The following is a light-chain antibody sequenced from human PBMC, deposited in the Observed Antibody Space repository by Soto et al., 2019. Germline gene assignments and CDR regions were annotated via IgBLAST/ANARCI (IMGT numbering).Light chain of an antibody. J-gene: IGKJ1*01. CDR3: QHMRT. CDR2: DAS. V-gene: IGKV1-5*01. CDR1: QNINNW. Sequence: DIQMTQSPSTLSASIGDRVTITCRASQNINNWIAWYQQKPGKAPKFLIYDASTLESGVPSRFSGSGFGTEFSLTISSLQPDDFGSYYCQHMRTVGQGTNVEMK.